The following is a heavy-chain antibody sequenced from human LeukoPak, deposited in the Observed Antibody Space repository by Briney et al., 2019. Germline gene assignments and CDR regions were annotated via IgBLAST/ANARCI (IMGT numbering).Heavy chain of an antibody. CDR2: IYTSGST. Sequence: SETLSLTCTVSGGSISSYYWSWIRQPAGKGLEWIGRIYTSGSTNYNPSLKSRVTISVDTSKNQFSLKLSSVTAADTAVYYCARHMPTMVRSPFDPWGQGTLVTVSS. D-gene: IGHD3-10*01. CDR3: ARHMPTMVRSPFDP. J-gene: IGHJ5*02. V-gene: IGHV4-4*07. CDR1: GGSISSYY.